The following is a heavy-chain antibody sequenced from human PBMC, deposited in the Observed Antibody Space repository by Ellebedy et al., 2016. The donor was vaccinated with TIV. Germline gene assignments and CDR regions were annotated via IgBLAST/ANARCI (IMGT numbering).Heavy chain of an antibody. J-gene: IGHJ4*02. V-gene: IGHV3-7*01. CDR1: GFTSSSYW. CDR2: IKQDGSDK. Sequence: GGSLRLSXAASGFTSSSYWMNWVRQAPGKGLEWVANIKQDGSDKYYVDSVKGRFTISRDNAKNSLFLQMNSLRAEDTAVYYCARAIGAADSFWGQGNLVTVSS. D-gene: IGHD6-13*01. CDR3: ARAIGAADSF.